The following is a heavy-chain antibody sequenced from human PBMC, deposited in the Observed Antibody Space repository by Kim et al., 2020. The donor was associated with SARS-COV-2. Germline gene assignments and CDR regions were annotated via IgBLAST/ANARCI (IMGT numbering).Heavy chain of an antibody. D-gene: IGHD3-22*01. CDR1: GGTFSSYA. CDR2: IIPIFGTA. V-gene: IGHV1-69*13. Sequence: SVKVSCKASGGTFSSYAISWVRQAPGQGLEWMGGIIPIFGTANYAQKFQGRVTITADESTSTAYMELSSLRSEDTAVYYCARAYDSSGYYDDPYYYYYYMDVWGKGTTVTVSS. J-gene: IGHJ6*03. CDR3: ARAYDSSGYYDDPYYYYYYMDV.